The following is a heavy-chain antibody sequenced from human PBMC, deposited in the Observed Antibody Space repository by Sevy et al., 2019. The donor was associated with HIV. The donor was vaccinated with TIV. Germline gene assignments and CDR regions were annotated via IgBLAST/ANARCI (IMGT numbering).Heavy chain of an antibody. J-gene: IGHJ4*02. V-gene: IGHV3-7*01. D-gene: IGHD6-19*01. CDR3: AKARVSSEL. CDR1: GFPISSHW. CDR2: IKRDGSEE. Sequence: GGSLRLSCAASGFPISSHWMTWVRQAPGKGLEWVASIKRDGSEENYADSVKGRFTISRDNAKNSLFLQMNSLRAEDTAVYYCAKARVSSELWGQGTLVTVSS.